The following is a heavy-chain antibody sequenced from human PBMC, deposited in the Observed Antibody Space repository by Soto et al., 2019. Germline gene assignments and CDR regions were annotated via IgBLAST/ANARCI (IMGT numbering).Heavy chain of an antibody. CDR3: ARRKHGDSSGWGEFDY. CDR1: NGSISSSNYH. CDR2: IYYSGTT. V-gene: IGHV4-39*01. J-gene: IGHJ4*02. D-gene: IGHD6-19*01. Sequence: QLQLQESGPGLVKPSETLSLTCTVSNGSISSSNYHWGWIRQAPGKGLECIGSIYYSGTTYYNPPLKSRVTISVETSKNQFSLKLSSVTAADTAVYYCARRKHGDSSGWGEFDYWGQGTLVTVSS.